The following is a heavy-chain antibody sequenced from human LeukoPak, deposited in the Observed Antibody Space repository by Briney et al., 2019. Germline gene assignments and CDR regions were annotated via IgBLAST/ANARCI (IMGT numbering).Heavy chain of an antibody. CDR2: ISGSGGST. V-gene: IGHV3-23*01. J-gene: IGHJ3*02. CDR3: AKGSVPVVAMNAFEI. D-gene: IGHD2-2*01. CDR1: GFTFSSYA. Sequence: GGSLRLSCAVSGFTFSSYAMNWVRQAPGKGLEWVSAISGSGGSTYYADSVKGRFTISRDNSKNTLFLQMNSLRAEDTAVYYCAKGSVPVVAMNAFEIWGQGTMVTVSS.